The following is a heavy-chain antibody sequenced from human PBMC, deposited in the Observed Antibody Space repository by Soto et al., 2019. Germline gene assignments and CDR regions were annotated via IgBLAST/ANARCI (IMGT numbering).Heavy chain of an antibody. CDR2: IYPADSDT. CDR3: ALFGYSISLRDDSFYL. J-gene: IGHJ3*01. Sequence: EVQLVQSGAEVKKPGESLKISCKGSGYSFTNYWIAWVRQMPGKGLEWMGIIYPADSDTTYSPSFQGHVTISADKSIMTAYLQWSSLMASHSAMYYCALFGYSISLRDDSFYLWGQGSMVTVSS. V-gene: IGHV5-51*03. CDR1: GYSFTNYW. D-gene: IGHD6-13*01.